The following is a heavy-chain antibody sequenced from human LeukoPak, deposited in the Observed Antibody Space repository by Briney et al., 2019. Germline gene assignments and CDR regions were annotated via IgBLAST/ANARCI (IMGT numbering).Heavy chain of an antibody. D-gene: IGHD3-10*01. V-gene: IGHV1-8*01. CDR2: MNPNSGNT. CDR1: GYTFTSYD. CDR3: ARVFLVRGVMALGY. Sequence: ASVKVSCKASGYTFTSYDINWVRQAPGQGLEWMGWMNPNSGNTGYAQKFQGRVTMTRNTSISTAYMELSSLRSEDTAVYYCARVFLVRGVMALGYWGQGTLVTVSS. J-gene: IGHJ4*02.